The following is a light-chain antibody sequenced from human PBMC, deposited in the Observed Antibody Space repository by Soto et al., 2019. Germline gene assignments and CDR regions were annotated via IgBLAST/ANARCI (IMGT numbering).Light chain of an antibody. CDR2: DAS. CDR1: QTITTW. CDR3: QQYNSYSQT. Sequence: DIRVTQSPPTLSASVGDRVTITCRASQTITTWLAWYQQKPGKAPKLLIYDASSLESGVPSRFSGSGSGTEFTLTISSLQPDDFATYYCQQYNSYSQTFGQGTKVDIK. V-gene: IGKV1-5*01. J-gene: IGKJ1*01.